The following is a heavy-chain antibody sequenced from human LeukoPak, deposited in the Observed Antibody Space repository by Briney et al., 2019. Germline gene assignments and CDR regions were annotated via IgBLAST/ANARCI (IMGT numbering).Heavy chain of an antibody. V-gene: IGHV1-2*02. CDR1: GCTFTGYY. CDR3: ASSPGTTILGYFDY. D-gene: IGHD1-1*01. CDR2: INPNSGGT. J-gene: IGHJ4*02. Sequence: ASVKVSCKASGCTFTGYYMHWVRQAPGQGLEWMGWINPNSGGTNYAQKFQGRVTMTRDTSISTAYMELSRLRSDDTAVYYCASSPGTTILGYFDYWGQGTLVTVSS.